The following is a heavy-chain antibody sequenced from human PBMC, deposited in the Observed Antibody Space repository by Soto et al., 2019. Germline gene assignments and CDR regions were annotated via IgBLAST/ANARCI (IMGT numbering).Heavy chain of an antibody. CDR3: AREGGVSGWYWGGDY. V-gene: IGHV3-30-3*01. CDR2: ISYDGSNK. J-gene: IGHJ4*02. Sequence: GGSLRLSCAASGFTFSSFPMHWVRQAPGKGLERVALISYDGSNKYYADSVKGRFTISRDNSQNTLYLQMNSLRAEDTALYYCAREGGVSGWYWGGDYWGQGTLVTVSS. CDR1: GFTFSSFP. D-gene: IGHD6-19*01.